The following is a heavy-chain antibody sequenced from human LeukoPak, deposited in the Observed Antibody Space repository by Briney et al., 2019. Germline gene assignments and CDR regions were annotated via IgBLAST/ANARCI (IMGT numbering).Heavy chain of an antibody. J-gene: IGHJ6*02. CDR3: ARDSRYGMDV. CDR1: GGSISSGGYS. CDR2: IYHSGST. V-gene: IGHV4-30-2*01. Sequence: SQTLSLTCAVSGGSISSGGYSWSWIRQPPGKGLEWIGYIYHSGSTYYNPSLKSRVTISVDRSKNQFSLKLSSVTAADTAVYYCARDSRYGMDVWGQGTTVTVSS.